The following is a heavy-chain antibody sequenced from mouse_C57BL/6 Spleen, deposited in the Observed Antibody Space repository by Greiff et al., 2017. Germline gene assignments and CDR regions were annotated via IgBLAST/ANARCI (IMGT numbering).Heavy chain of an antibody. Sequence: QVQLQQSGAELVKPGASVKLSCTASGYTFTGYWMHWVKQRPGQGLEWIGMIHPNSGSTNYNEKFKSKATLTVDNSSSTAYVQLRSLTSEDSAVYYCDVNSNYVAWFGYWGHGTLVSVSA. J-gene: IGHJ3*01. V-gene: IGHV1-64*01. CDR3: DVNSNYVAWFGY. CDR2: IHPNSGST. D-gene: IGHD2-5*01. CDR1: GYTFTGYW.